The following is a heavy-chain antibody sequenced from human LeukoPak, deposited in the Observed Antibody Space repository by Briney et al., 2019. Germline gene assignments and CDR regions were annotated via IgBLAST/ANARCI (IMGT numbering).Heavy chain of an antibody. CDR2: IYHSGST. J-gene: IGHJ4*02. CDR1: GYSISSGYY. CDR3: ASLGYCSGGSCYIFDY. Sequence: SETLSLTCTVSGYSISSGYYWGWIRQPPGKGLEWIGSIYHSGSTYYNPSLKSRVTISVDTSKNQFSLKLSSVTAADTAVYYCASLGYCSGGSCYIFDYWGQGTLVTVSS. D-gene: IGHD2-15*01. V-gene: IGHV4-38-2*02.